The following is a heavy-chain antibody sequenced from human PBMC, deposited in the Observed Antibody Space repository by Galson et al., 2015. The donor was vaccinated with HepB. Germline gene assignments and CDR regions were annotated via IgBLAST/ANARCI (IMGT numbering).Heavy chain of an antibody. Sequence: SLRLSCAASGFTFSDYYMSWIRQAPGKGLEWVSYISSSSSYTNYADSVKGRFTISRDNAKNSLYLQMNSLRAEDTAVYYCARVQQQLVPHDAFDIWGQGTMVTVSS. D-gene: IGHD6-13*01. CDR3: ARVQQQLVPHDAFDI. CDR1: GFTFSDYY. CDR2: ISSSSSYT. J-gene: IGHJ3*02. V-gene: IGHV3-11*06.